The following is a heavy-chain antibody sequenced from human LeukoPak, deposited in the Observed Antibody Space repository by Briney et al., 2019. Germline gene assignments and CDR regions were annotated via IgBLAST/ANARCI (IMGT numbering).Heavy chain of an antibody. Sequence: GGSLRLSCAAPGFTFSNAWMSWVRQAPGKGLEWVGRIKSKTDGGTTDYAAPVKGRFTSSRDDSKNTLYLQMNSLKTEDTAVYYCTTSPWLVPFDYWGQGTLVTVSS. CDR3: TTSPWLVPFDY. CDR1: GFTFSNAW. V-gene: IGHV3-15*01. CDR2: IKSKTDGGTT. J-gene: IGHJ4*02. D-gene: IGHD6-19*01.